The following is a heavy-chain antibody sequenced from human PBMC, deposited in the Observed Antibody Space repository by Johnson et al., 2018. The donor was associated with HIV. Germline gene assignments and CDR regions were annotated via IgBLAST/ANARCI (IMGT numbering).Heavy chain of an antibody. J-gene: IGHJ3*02. CDR1: GFSLSSYG. D-gene: IGHD6-13*01. CDR3: AKCIWGSSLIDAFDI. Sequence: VQLVESGGGVVQPGRSLRLSCAASGFSLSSYGMHWVRQAPGKGLEWVAVISYDGGDTWYADSVKGRFTVSRDNSKNTLHLQMNSLRAEDTAVYYCAKCIWGSSLIDAFDIWGQGTMVTVSS. V-gene: IGHV3-30-3*02. CDR2: ISYDGGDT.